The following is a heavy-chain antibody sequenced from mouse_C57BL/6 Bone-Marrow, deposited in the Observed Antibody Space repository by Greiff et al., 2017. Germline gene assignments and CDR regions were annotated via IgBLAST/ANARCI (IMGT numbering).Heavy chain of an antibody. V-gene: IGHV5-6*02. CDR1: GFTFSSYG. CDR2: ISSGGSYP. D-gene: IGHD1-1*01. J-gene: IGHJ2*01. CDR3: ARFTTVFDY. Sequence: EVKLVESGGDLVKPGGSLKLSCAASGFTFSSYGMSWVRQTPDKRLEWVATISSGGSYPYYPDSVKGRFTISRDNAKNTLYLQMSSLKSEDTAMYYCARFTTVFDYWGQGTTLTVSS.